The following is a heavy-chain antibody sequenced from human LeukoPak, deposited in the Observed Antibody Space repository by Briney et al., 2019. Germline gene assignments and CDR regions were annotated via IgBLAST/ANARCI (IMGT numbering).Heavy chain of an antibody. CDR3: AKAHSSTWYLSFDY. D-gene: IGHD6-13*01. Sequence: PGGSLRLSCAASGFSVSGNFMSWVRQAPGKGLEWVSVIYSGGTTYYADSVRGRFTISRDNSKNTLYLQMNSLRAEDTAVYYCAKAHSSTWYLSFDYWGQGTLVTVSS. CDR1: GFSVSGNF. J-gene: IGHJ4*02. CDR2: IYSGGTT. V-gene: IGHV3-53*01.